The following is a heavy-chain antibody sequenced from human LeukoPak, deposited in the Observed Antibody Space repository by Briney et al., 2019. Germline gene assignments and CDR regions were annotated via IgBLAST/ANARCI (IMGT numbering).Heavy chain of an antibody. Sequence: SETLSLTCTVSGGSISSGDYHWSWIRQPPGKGLEWIGYIYYSGSTYYNPSLKSRVTISVDTSKNQFSLKLSSVTAADTAVYYCAKYCSGGSCYYDAFDIWGQGTMVTVSS. J-gene: IGHJ3*02. CDR2: IYYSGST. CDR3: AKYCSGGSCYYDAFDI. D-gene: IGHD2-15*01. V-gene: IGHV4-30-4*01. CDR1: GGSISSGDYH.